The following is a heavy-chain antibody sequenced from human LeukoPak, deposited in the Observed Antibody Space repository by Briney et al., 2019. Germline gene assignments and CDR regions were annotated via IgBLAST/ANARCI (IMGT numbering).Heavy chain of an antibody. V-gene: IGHV3-66*02. CDR3: ARVGGYCSSTSCEENRFDP. D-gene: IGHD2-2*01. CDR1: GFTVGSNY. J-gene: IGHJ5*02. Sequence: PGGSLRLSCAASGFTVGSNYMSWARQAPGKGLEWVSVIYSGGSTYYADSVKGRFTISRDNSKNTLYLQMNSLRAEDTAVYYCARVGGYCSSTSCEENRFDPWGQGTLVTVSS. CDR2: IYSGGST.